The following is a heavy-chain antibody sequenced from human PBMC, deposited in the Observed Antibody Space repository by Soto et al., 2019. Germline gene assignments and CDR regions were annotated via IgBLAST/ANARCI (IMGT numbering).Heavy chain of an antibody. CDR3: ARKGVAFDY. CDR1: GFTFSSYS. V-gene: IGHV3-48*02. CDR2: ISTTSSSI. J-gene: IGHJ4*02. Sequence: GGSLRLSCAASGFTFSSYSVNWVRQAPGKGLEWISYISTTSSSIYYADSVKGRFTISRDNAKNSLFLQMNSLRDEDTAVYYCARKGVAFDYWGQGALVTVSS. D-gene: IGHD3-3*01.